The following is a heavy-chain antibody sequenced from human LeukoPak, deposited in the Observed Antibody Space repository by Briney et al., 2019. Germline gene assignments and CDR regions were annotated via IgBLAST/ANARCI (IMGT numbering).Heavy chain of an antibody. CDR3: ARGVYRTSGSAPDHEILTGYSDFDY. CDR2: IGSPGDT. D-gene: IGHD3-9*01. Sequence: GGSLRLSCAASGVNFGSYDMHWVRQATGKGLEWLSSIGSPGDTHSSGSMKGRFTISRDNARNSLYLQMNNLRAGDTAVYYCARGVYRTSGSAPDHEILTGYSDFDYWGQGTLVTVSS. J-gene: IGHJ4*02. V-gene: IGHV3-13*01. CDR1: GVNFGSYD.